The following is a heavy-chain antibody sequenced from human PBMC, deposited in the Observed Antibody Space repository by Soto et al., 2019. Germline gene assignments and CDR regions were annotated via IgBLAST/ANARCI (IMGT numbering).Heavy chain of an antibody. V-gene: IGHV3-23*01. J-gene: IGHJ4*02. CDR1: GFTFSSYA. CDR3: AKDQEASPEYSSSSS. Sequence: PGGSLRLSCAASGFTFSSYATSWVRQAPGKGLEWVSAISGSGGSTYYADSVKGRFTISRDNSKNTLYLQMNSLRAEDTAVYYCAKDQEASPEYSSSSSWGQGTLVTVSS. D-gene: IGHD6-6*01. CDR2: ISGSGGST.